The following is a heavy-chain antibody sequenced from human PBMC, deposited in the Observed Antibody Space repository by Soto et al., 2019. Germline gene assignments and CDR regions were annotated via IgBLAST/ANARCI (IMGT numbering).Heavy chain of an antibody. J-gene: IGHJ4*02. V-gene: IGHV3-66*01. CDR3: ARDYGGSGRFDY. Sequence: EVQLVESGGGLVQPGGSLRLSCAASGFTVSSNYMSWVRQAPGKGLEWVSVIYTGGSTYYADSVKGRFTISRDTSKNTLYLQMNSLRAEDTAVYYCARDYGGSGRFDYWGQGTLVTVSS. D-gene: IGHD4-17*01. CDR1: GFTVSSNY. CDR2: IYTGGST.